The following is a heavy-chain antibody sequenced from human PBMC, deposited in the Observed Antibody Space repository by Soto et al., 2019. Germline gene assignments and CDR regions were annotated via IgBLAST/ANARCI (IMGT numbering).Heavy chain of an antibody. CDR3: ARYRISGSWSKFDY. V-gene: IGHV4-31*03. D-gene: IGHD6-13*01. CDR2: IYYKGST. Sequence: QVLLQESGPGLMKPSQTLSLTCTVSGLTISSASYYWSGIRQHPGKGLEWVGNIYYKGSTYYSPSLKSRVTLWVDTSKNQFSLRLASVTAADTAVYYCARYRISGSWSKFDYWGQGTLVTVSS. J-gene: IGHJ4*02. CDR1: GLTISSASYY.